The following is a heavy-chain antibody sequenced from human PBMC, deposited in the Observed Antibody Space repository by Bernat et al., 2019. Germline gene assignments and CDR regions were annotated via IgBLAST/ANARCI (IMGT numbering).Heavy chain of an antibody. CDR3: AGDRALGWGPYYFDY. V-gene: IGHV1-18*01. CDR2: ISAYNGNT. CDR1: GYTFTSYG. Sequence: QVQLVQSGAEVKKPGASVKVSFKASGYTFTSYGISWVRQAPGQGLEWMGWISAYNGNTNYAQKLQGRVTMTTDTSTSTAYMELRSLRSDDTAVYYCAGDRALGWGPYYFDYWGQGTLVTVSS. J-gene: IGHJ4*02. D-gene: IGHD3-16*01.